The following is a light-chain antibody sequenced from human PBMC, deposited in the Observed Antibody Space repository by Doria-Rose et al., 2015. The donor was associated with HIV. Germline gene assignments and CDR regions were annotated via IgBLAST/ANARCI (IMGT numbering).Light chain of an antibody. V-gene: IGKV3-20*01. CDR3: HQYGTSWT. CDR2: DGS. CDR1: QSFSSTD. J-gene: IGKJ1*01. Sequence: EIVLTQSPGTLSLSPGERATLACRASQSFSSTDLAWYQQKPGQAPNLLIYDGSTRATGIPDRFSASGSGTDFTLTINRLEPEDFALYYCHQYGTSWTFGQGTKVEI.